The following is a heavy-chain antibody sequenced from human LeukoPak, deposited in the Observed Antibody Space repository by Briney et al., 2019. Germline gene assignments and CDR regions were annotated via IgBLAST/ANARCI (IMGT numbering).Heavy chain of an antibody. D-gene: IGHD1-26*01. CDR1: GLAPRVYK. J-gene: IGHJ4*02. V-gene: IGHV3-11*04. CDR2: ISSSGSTI. CDR3: AIVSVGATTDSYY. Sequence: GGSLRLSCAPSGLAPRVYKMSCSSQAPGKGLEWVSYISSSGSTIYYADSVKGRFTIPRDNANNSLYLQKHSPRAEDNAAYYCAIVSVGATTDSYYWGQGTLVTVSS.